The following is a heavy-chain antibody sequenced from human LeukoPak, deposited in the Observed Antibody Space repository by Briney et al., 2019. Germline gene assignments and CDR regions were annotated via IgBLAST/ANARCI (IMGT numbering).Heavy chain of an antibody. CDR3: ARGVGLLWFGSLLEFDR. CDR1: GGSFSGYY. D-gene: IGHD3-10*01. J-gene: IGHJ5*02. CDR2: INHSGST. V-gene: IGHV4-34*01. Sequence: SETLSLTCAVYGGSFSGYYWSWVRQPPGKGLEWIGEINHSGSTKYNPSLESRVTISVDTSKNQFSLKLSSVTAADTAVYYCARGVGLLWFGSLLEFDRWGQGTLVTVSS.